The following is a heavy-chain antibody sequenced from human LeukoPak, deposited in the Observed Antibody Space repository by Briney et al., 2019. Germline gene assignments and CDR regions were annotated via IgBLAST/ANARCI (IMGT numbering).Heavy chain of an antibody. CDR2: ISGSGGGT. CDR3: AKDLGRYRNNFFDY. Sequence: GGSLRLSCAASGFTFSSIAMSWVRQAPDKGLEWVSTISGSGGGTYYADSVKCRFTISRDDSKNTLYLQMNSLRADDTAVYYCAKDLGRYRNNFFDYWGQGNLVTVSS. J-gene: IGHJ4*02. V-gene: IGHV3-23*01. CDR1: GFTFSSIA. D-gene: IGHD1-26*01.